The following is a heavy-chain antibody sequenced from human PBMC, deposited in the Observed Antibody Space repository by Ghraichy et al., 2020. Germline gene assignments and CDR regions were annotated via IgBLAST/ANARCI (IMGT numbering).Heavy chain of an antibody. CDR3: ARDRSRAAARAGWFDP. D-gene: IGHD2-15*01. Sequence: SETLSLTCAVSGGSISSGGYSWSWIRQPPGKGLEWIGYIYHSGSTYYNPSLKSRVTISVDRSKNQFSLKLSSVTAADTAVYYCARDRSRAAARAGWFDPWGQGTLVTVSS. V-gene: IGHV4-30-2*01. J-gene: IGHJ5*02. CDR2: IYHSGST. CDR1: GGSISSGGYS.